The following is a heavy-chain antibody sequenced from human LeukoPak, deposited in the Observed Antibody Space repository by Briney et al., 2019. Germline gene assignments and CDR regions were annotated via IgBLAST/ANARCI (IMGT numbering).Heavy chain of an antibody. CDR1: GGSISSRSDY. CDR2: LDSSGST. V-gene: IGHV4-39*01. J-gene: IGHJ4*02. CDR3: ARLSYPNSSGYPDY. Sequence: SETLSLTCTVSGGSISSRSDYWGWIRQTPGKGLEWIGNLDSSGSTYYNPSLKSRVTISVGTSKNQFSLKLSSVTAADTAVYYCARLSYPNSSGYPDYWGQGTLVTVSS. D-gene: IGHD3-22*01.